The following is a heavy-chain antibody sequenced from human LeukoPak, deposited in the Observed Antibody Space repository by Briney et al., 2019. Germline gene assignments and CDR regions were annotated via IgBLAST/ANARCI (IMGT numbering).Heavy chain of an antibody. CDR3: AQGVGSGWYPH. Sequence: GGSLRLSCTVSGFSISTSGMSWVRQAQGKGLQTISAISVDGESAYYADSVKGRFTISRDNSKNTLYLQMNSLRVEDTAVYYCAQGVGSGWYPHWGQGPLVSVSS. CDR1: GFSISTSG. V-gene: IGHV3-23*01. J-gene: IGHJ4*02. CDR2: ISVDGESA. D-gene: IGHD6-19*01.